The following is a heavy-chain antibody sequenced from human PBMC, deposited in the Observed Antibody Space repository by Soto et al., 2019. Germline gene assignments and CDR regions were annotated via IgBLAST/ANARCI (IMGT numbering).Heavy chain of an antibody. CDR3: ARDHSLGGYSYGKFDS. J-gene: IGHJ4*02. V-gene: IGHV3-11*06. CDR1: GFTFSDYS. D-gene: IGHD5-18*01. CDR2: ISSRSSYT. Sequence: PXGSLRHACADPGFTFSDYSRSWIRQAPGKGLEWVSHISSRSSYTNYADSVKGRFTISRDNAKNTLYLQMNRLRADDTAVYYCARDHSLGGYSYGKFDSWGQVSLVTVSA.